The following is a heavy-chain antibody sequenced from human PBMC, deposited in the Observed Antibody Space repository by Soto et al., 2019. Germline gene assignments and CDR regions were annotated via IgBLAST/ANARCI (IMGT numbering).Heavy chain of an antibody. Sequence: WTWIRQPPGKGLEWLGHIYYSGRTTYNPSLKSRVTISVDTSKNQFSLELHSVTAADTAVDYCARGAGIGGSGYFYFGMDVWGQGSTVTVSS. CDR3: ARGAGIGGSGYFYFGMDV. V-gene: IGHV4-59*01. J-gene: IGHJ6*02. CDR2: IYYSGRT. D-gene: IGHD2-15*01.